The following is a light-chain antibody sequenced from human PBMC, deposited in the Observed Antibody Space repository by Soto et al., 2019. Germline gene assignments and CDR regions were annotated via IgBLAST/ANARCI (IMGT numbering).Light chain of an antibody. CDR1: SSDVGGYNH. CDR2: DVI. V-gene: IGLV2-11*01. J-gene: IGLJ1*01. Sequence: QSALTQPRSVSGSPGQSVTVSCTGTSSDVGGYNHVSWYQQHPGKAPKLMIYDVINRPSGVPERFSGSKSGNTASLTISGIQAEDEADYYCCSYAGTYTFVFGTGTKVTVL. CDR3: CSYAGTYTFV.